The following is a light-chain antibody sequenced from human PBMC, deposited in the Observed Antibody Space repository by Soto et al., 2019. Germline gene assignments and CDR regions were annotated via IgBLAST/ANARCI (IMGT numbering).Light chain of an antibody. Sequence: EIVMTQSPATLSVSPGERATLSCRASQSVGSTLAWYQQKVGQAPRLLIYDASARATGIPARFSGSGSGTEFIFTISSLQSEDFAVYYCQQYNDWPETFGQGTKV. CDR3: QQYNDWPET. CDR2: DAS. J-gene: IGKJ1*01. V-gene: IGKV3-15*01. CDR1: QSVGST.